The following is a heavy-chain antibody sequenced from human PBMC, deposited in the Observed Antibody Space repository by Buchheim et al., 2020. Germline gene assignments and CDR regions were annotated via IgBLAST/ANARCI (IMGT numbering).Heavy chain of an antibody. CDR3: TTGKSAMVAWGYY. CDR2: IKSKPDGETI. Sequence: EVQLVESGGDLVKPGGSLRLSCAASGFTVTNAWMSWVRQAPGKGLEWVGRIKSKPDGETIDYAAPVKGRFTMSRDDSNNTLYLQMDSLKTEDTAVYYCTTGKSAMVAWGYYWGQGTL. CDR1: GFTVTNAW. D-gene: IGHD5-18*01. J-gene: IGHJ4*02. V-gene: IGHV3-15*01.